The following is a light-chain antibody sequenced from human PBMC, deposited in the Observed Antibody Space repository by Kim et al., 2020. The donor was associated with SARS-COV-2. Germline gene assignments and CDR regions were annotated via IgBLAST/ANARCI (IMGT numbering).Light chain of an antibody. J-gene: IGKJ4*01. V-gene: IGKV3-20*01. CDR3: QQCGTSPLT. CDR2: ATS. CDR1: QNVASSY. Sequence: SPGERATLSCRASQNVASSYLTWYQQRPGQTPRLLIYATSTRATGVPDRFSGSGSGTDFTLTISRLEPEDFAVYYCQQCGTSPLTFGGGTKVDIK.